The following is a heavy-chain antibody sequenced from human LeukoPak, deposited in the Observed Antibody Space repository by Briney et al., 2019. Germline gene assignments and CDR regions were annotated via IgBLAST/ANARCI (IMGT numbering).Heavy chain of an antibody. CDR1: GFTFSSYG. CDR2: IWYDGSNK. V-gene: IGHV3-33*06. D-gene: IGHD3-9*01. CDR3: AKGVLRYFDPRPF. Sequence: QPGGSLRLSCAASGFTFSSYGMHWVRQAPGKGLEWVAVIWYDGSNKYYADSVKGRFTISRDNSKNTLYLQMNSLRAEDTAVYYCAKGVLRYFDPRPFWGQGTLVIVSS. J-gene: IGHJ4*02.